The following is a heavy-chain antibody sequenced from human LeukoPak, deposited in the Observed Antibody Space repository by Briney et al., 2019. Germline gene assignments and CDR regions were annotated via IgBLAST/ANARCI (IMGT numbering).Heavy chain of an antibody. D-gene: IGHD3-9*01. CDR3: AKDQVLRYFDWLLSASGY. Sequence: PGGSLRLSCAASGFTFSSYAMSWVRQAPGKGLEWVSAISGSGGSTYYADSVKGRFTISRDNSKNTLYLQMNSLRAEDTAVYYCAKDQVLRYFDWLLSASGYWGQGTLVTVSS. CDR1: GFTFSSYA. J-gene: IGHJ4*02. V-gene: IGHV3-23*01. CDR2: ISGSGGST.